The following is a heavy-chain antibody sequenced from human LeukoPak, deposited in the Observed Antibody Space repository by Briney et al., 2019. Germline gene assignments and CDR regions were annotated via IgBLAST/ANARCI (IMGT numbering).Heavy chain of an antibody. CDR3: ARARIAARPVDWFDP. V-gene: IGHV4-39*07. CDR1: GGSISSSSYY. CDR2: IYYSGST. D-gene: IGHD6-6*01. J-gene: IGHJ5*02. Sequence: PSETLSLTCTVSGGSISSSSYYWGWIRQPPGKGLEWIGSIYYSGSTYYNPSLKSRVTISVDTSKNQFSLKLSSVTAADPAVYYCARARIAARPVDWFDPWGQGTLVTVSS.